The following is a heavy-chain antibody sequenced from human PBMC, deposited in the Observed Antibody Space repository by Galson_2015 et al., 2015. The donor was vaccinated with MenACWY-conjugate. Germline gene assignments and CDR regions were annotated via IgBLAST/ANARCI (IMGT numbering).Heavy chain of an antibody. CDR3: ARAGGIDY. V-gene: IGHV3-48*02. D-gene: IGHD3-16*01. J-gene: IGHJ4*02. CDR2: ISSGSNSI. Sequence: LRLSCAASGFSFSTYTMNWVRQAPGKGLEWVSFISSGSNSIYYADSVKGRFTISRDNAKNSLYLQMDSLRDEDTAVYYCARAGGIDYWGQGTLVTVSS. CDR1: GFSFSTYT.